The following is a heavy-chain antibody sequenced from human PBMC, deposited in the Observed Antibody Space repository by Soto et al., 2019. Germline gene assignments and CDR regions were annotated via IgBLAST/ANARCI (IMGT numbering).Heavy chain of an antibody. Sequence: ASVKVSCKASGYTFTGYYMHWVRQAPGQGLERMGWINPNSGGTNYAQKFQGRVTMTRDTSISTAYMELSRLRSDDTAVYYCAREERGWFGDRDNWFDPWGQGTLVTVSS. CDR1: GYTFTGYY. CDR3: AREERGWFGDRDNWFDP. V-gene: IGHV1-2*02. J-gene: IGHJ5*02. D-gene: IGHD3-10*01. CDR2: INPNSGGT.